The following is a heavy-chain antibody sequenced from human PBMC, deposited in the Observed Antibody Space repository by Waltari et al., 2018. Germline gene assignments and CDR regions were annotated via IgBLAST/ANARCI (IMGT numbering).Heavy chain of an antibody. CDR2: IYHSGRT. J-gene: IGHJ3*01. CDR3: ARVGSMLLTS. Sequence: QVQLQESGPGLVKPSQTLSLTCTVSGGSISSGGYYWSWIRQHPGKGLEWIGYIYHSGRTYYNPYLKSRVTISVDRSKNQFALKLSSVTGADTAVYYCARVGSMLLTSWGQGTMVTVSS. CDR1: GGSISSGGYY. D-gene: IGHD2-8*01. V-gene: IGHV4-31*03.